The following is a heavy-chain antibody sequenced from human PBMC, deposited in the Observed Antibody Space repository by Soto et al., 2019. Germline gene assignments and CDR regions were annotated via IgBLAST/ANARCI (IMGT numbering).Heavy chain of an antibody. CDR2: ISAYNGNT. J-gene: IGHJ5*02. V-gene: IGHV1-18*01. Sequence: GASVKVSFKASGYTFTSYGISWVRQAPGQGLEWMGWISAYNGNTNYAQKLQGRVTMTTDTSTSTAYMELRSLRSDDTAVYYCARDTIAAAGTVGWFDPWGQGTLVTVSS. CDR1: GYTFTSYG. D-gene: IGHD6-13*01. CDR3: ARDTIAAAGTVGWFDP.